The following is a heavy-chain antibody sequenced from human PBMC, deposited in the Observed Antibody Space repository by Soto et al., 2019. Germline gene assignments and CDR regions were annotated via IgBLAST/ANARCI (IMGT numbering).Heavy chain of an antibody. Sequence: QVQLVESGGGVVQPGRSLRLSCAASGFAFSSFGMHWVRQAPGKGLEWVALVGYDGSDKYYGDSVKGRFTISRDYSENTVYLQMDSLRVDDTAIYFCARYCIGGRCSEGGLDFWGQGTLVTVSS. D-gene: IGHD2-15*01. V-gene: IGHV3-33*01. CDR3: ARYCIGGRCSEGGLDF. CDR2: VGYDGSDK. CDR1: GFAFSSFG. J-gene: IGHJ4*02.